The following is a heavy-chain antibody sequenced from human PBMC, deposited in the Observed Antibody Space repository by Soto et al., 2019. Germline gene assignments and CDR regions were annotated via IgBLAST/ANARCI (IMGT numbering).Heavy chain of an antibody. CDR2: INHSGST. Sequence: SETLSLTCAVYGGSFSGYYWSWIRQPPGKGLEWIGEINHSGSTNYNPSLKSRVTISVDTSKNQFSLKLSSVTAADTAVYYCARNNRRLPFDIWGQGTLVT. V-gene: IGHV4-34*01. CDR1: GGSFSGYY. J-gene: IGHJ3*02. CDR3: ARNNRRLPFDI. D-gene: IGHD1-1*01.